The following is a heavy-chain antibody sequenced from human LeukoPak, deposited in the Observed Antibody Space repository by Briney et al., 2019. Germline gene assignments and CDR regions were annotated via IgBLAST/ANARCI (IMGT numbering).Heavy chain of an antibody. J-gene: IGHJ4*02. CDR2: IIPILGIA. V-gene: IGHV1-69*04. Sequence: SVKVSCKASGGTFSSYAISWVRQAPGQGLEWMGRIIPILGIANYAQKFQGRVTITTDESTSTAYMELSSLRSEDTAVYYCARVQTGDYYYFDYWGQGTLVTVSS. CDR1: GGTFSSYA. CDR3: ARVQTGDYYYFDY. D-gene: IGHD7-27*01.